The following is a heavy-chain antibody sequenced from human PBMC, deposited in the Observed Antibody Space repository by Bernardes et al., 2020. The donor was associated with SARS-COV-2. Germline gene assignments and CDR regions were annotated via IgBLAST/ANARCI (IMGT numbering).Heavy chain of an antibody. CDR3: ARDPLASSTRFYNSYQKGGFDY. D-gene: IGHD3-16*02. Sequence: ASVKVSCKASGFTFTSYGISWVRQAPGQGLEWMGWSSTSSGDSNYAQKFQGRVTMTTDASTNTAYMELRSLRSDDTAVYYCARDPLASSTRFYNSYQKGGFDYWGLGTLVTVSS. V-gene: IGHV1-18*01. CDR2: SSTSSGDS. CDR1: GFTFTSYG. J-gene: IGHJ4*02.